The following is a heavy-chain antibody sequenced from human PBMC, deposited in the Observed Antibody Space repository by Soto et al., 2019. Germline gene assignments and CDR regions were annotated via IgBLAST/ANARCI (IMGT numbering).Heavy chain of an antibody. CDR3: TTDLPRNYYDSSGYYYPYYYYGMDV. J-gene: IGHJ6*02. CDR2: IKSKTDGGTT. V-gene: IGHV3-15*07. D-gene: IGHD3-22*01. CDR1: GFTFSNAW. Sequence: GGSLRLSCAASGFTFSNAWMNWVRQAPGKGLEWVGRIKSKTDGGTTDYAAPVKGRFTISREYSKNTLYLKMNSLKTEDTAVYYCTTDLPRNYYDSSGYYYPYYYYGMDVWGQGTTVTVSS.